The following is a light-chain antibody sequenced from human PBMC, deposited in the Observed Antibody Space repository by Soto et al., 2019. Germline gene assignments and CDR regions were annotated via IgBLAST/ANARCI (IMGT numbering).Light chain of an antibody. Sequence: EIVLTQSPATLSLSPGERATLSCRASQSVSSYLAWYQQKPGQAPRLLIYDASTRATGIPARFSGSGSGTDFTLTISRLEPGDFAVYYCQQYGSSPFTFGPGTKVDIK. CDR2: DAS. V-gene: IGKV3-20*01. CDR3: QQYGSSPFT. CDR1: QSVSSY. J-gene: IGKJ3*01.